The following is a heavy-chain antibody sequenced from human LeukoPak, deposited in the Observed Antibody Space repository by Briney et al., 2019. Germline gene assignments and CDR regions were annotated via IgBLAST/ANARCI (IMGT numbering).Heavy chain of an antibody. CDR3: AKAPVTSCRGAYCYPFDS. CDR1: GFTLSSYE. D-gene: IGHD2-21*01. Sequence: GGSLRLSCIASGFTLSSYEMSWIRQAPGKGLEWVAATSSSDAGTYHADSVRGRFTISRDNSKNTLYLQMNSLRAEDAAVYFCAKAPVTSCRGAYCYPFDSWGQGTLVTVSS. V-gene: IGHV3-23*01. CDR2: TSSSDAGT. J-gene: IGHJ4*02.